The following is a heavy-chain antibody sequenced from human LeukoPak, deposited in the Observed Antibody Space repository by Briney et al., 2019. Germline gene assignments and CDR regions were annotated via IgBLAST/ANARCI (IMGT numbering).Heavy chain of an antibody. CDR3: ANVAKGRYFFYYMDA. CDR2: ISPYSAYT. J-gene: IGHJ6*03. Sequence: GASVKVSCKASGDSTNTYGVAWVRQAPGQGLEWIGWISPYSAYTKYADALQGRVTMTTGTSTTTSYMELRSLRSDDTAVYFCANVAKGRYFFYYMDAWGKGTTVTVS. CDR1: GDSTNTYG. V-gene: IGHV1-18*04.